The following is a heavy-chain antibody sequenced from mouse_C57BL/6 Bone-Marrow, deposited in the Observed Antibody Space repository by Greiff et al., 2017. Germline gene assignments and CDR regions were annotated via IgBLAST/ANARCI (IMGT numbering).Heavy chain of an antibody. J-gene: IGHJ3*01. CDR3: ARSFAY. CDR1: GLTFSDYG. V-gene: IGHV5-17*01. CDR2: ISSGSSTI. Sequence: DVKLVESGGGLVKPGGSLKLSCAASGLTFSDYGMHWVRQAPEKGLEWVAYISSGSSTIYYADTVKGRFTISRDNAKNTLFLQMTSLRSEDTAMYYCARSFAYWGQGTLVTVSA.